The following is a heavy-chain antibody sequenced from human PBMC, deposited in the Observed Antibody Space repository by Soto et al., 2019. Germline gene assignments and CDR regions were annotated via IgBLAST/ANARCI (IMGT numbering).Heavy chain of an antibody. CDR1: GGSISSSSYY. V-gene: IGHV4-39*01. CDR2: IYYSGST. CDR3: ARTYSSSWYAFDY. J-gene: IGHJ4*02. Sequence: SETLSLTCTVSGGSISSSSYYWGWIRQPPGKGLEWIGSIYYSGSTYYNPSLKSRVTISVDTSKNQFSLKLSSVTAADTAVYYVARTYSSSWYAFDYWGQGTLVTVSS. D-gene: IGHD6-13*01.